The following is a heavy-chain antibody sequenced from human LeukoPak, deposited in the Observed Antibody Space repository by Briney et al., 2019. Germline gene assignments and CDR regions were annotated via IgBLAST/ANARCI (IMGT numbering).Heavy chain of an antibody. J-gene: IGHJ4*02. V-gene: IGHV3-21*01. D-gene: IGHD6-19*01. CDR2: ISRSSSYI. CDR3: ARDRVAVAGTPIDF. Sequence: KAGGSLRLSCAASGFNITTYYMNWVRQAPGKGLEWVSSISRSSSYIYYADSVKGRFTISRDNAKNSLYLQMNSLRAEDTAVYYCARDRVAVAGTPIDFWGQGTLVTVSS. CDR1: GFNITTYY.